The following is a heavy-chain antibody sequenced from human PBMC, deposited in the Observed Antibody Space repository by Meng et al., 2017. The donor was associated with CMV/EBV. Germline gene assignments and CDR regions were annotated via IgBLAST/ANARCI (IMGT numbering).Heavy chain of an antibody. D-gene: IGHD1-1*01. J-gene: IGHJ4*02. CDR2: IYPNSGGT. CDR3: VRDHNWGPDY. Sequence: QVQLVQPGAEVKSPGAPVKVSCQTSGYRFSDHYMHWVRQAPGQGLEWMGWIYPNSGGTHYAQKFQDRVTMTRDTSISTVYMELSRLTSDDTAVYYCVRDHNWGPDYWGQGTLVTVSS. V-gene: IGHV1-2*02. CDR1: GYRFSDHY.